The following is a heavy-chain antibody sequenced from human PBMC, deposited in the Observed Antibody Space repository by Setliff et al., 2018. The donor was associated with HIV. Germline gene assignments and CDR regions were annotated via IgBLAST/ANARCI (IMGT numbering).Heavy chain of an antibody. CDR2: TYYSEST. V-gene: IGHV4-59*01. J-gene: IGHJ6*02. CDR3: ARAVKGVGIRDV. D-gene: IGHD3-10*01. CDR1: GGSISSYY. Sequence: KPSETLSLTCTVSGGSISSYYWSWIRQPPGKGLEWIGYTYYSESTNYNPSLKSRVTISVDTSKNQFSLKLSFVTAADTAVYSCARAVKGVGIRDVWGQGTTVTVSS.